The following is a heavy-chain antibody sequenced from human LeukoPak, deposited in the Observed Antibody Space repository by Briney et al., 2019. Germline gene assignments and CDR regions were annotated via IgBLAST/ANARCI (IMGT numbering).Heavy chain of an antibody. J-gene: IGHJ5*02. V-gene: IGHV1-18*01. D-gene: IGHD1-1*01. Sequence: GASVKVSCKASGYTFTSYGISWVRQAPGQGLEWMGWISAYNGNTNYAQKLQGRVTMTTDTSTSTAYMELRSLRSDDTAVYYCARVAGTTWGVNWFDPWGQGTLVTVSS. CDR3: ARVAGTTWGVNWFDP. CDR2: ISAYNGNT. CDR1: GYTFTSYG.